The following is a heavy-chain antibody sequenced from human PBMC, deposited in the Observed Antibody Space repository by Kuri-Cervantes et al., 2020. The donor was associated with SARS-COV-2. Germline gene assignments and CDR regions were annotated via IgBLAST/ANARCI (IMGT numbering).Heavy chain of an antibody. J-gene: IGHJ4*02. CDR1: GFTFGDYA. D-gene: IGHD3-22*01. CDR3: ARESLGYDSSWFDY. CDR2: ISYDGSNK. V-gene: IGHV3-30-3*01. Sequence: GESLKSYCTASGFTFGDYAMSWVRQAPGKGLEWVAVISYDGSNKYYADSVKGRFTISRDNSKNTLYLQMNSLRAEDTAVYYCARESLGYDSSWFDYWGQGTLVTVSS.